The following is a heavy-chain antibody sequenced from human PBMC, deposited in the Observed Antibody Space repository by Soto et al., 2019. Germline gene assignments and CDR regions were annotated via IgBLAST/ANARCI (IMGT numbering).Heavy chain of an antibody. CDR2: IYYSGST. Sequence: QLQLQESGPGLVKPSETLSLTCTVSGGSISSSRYYWGWIRQPPRKGLEWIGNIYYSGSTYYNPSLKSRVTISVDTSNNQFSLKLTSVTAAHTAVYYCASSEFHWGQGTLVTVSS. V-gene: IGHV4-39*01. J-gene: IGHJ4*02. CDR3: ASSEFH. CDR1: GGSISSSRYY. D-gene: IGHD3-10*01.